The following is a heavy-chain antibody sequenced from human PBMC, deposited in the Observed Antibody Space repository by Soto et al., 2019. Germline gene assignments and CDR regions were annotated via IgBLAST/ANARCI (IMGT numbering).Heavy chain of an antibody. D-gene: IGHD3-9*01. CDR3: ARHVLRYFDWLLGPFDI. CDR1: GGSICLYY. V-gene: IGHV4-59*08. Sequence: SETLSLTCTVSGGSICLYYWSWIRQPPGKGLEWIGYIYSTGSTNYNPSLKSRVTISVDTTKNQFSLKLSSATAADTAVYYCARHVLRYFDWLLGPFDIWGQGTMVTVSS. J-gene: IGHJ3*02. CDR2: IYSTGST.